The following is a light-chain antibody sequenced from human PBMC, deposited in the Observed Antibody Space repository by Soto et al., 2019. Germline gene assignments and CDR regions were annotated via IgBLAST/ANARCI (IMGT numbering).Light chain of an antibody. CDR2: GNS. CDR1: SSNIGAGYD. J-gene: IGLJ2*01. CDR3: QSYDSSLSVVV. V-gene: IGLV1-40*01. Sequence: QLVLTQPPSVSGAPGQRVIISCTGSSSNIGAGYDVHWYQQLPGTAPKVLIYGNSNRPSGVPDRFSGSKSGTSASLAITGLQAEDEADYYCQSYDSSLSVVVFGGGTK.